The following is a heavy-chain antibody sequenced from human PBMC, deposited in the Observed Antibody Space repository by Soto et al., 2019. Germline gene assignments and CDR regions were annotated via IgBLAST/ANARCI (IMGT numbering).Heavy chain of an antibody. CDR3: ARDHGDCSGGSCPPHFDY. Sequence: ASVKVSCKASGYTFTSYGISWVRQAPGQGLEWMGWISAYNGNTNYAQKLQGRVTMTTDTSTSTAYMELRSLRSDDTAVYYCARDHGDCSGGSCPPHFDYWGQGTLVTVSS. CDR1: GYTFTSYG. D-gene: IGHD2-15*01. V-gene: IGHV1-18*01. J-gene: IGHJ4*02. CDR2: ISAYNGNT.